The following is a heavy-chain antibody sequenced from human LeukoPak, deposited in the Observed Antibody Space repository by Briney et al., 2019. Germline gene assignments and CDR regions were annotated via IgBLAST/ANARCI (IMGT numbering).Heavy chain of an antibody. J-gene: IGHJ5*02. CDR3: ARDNSMGDTVWWFDP. D-gene: IGHD1-26*01. CDR2: INPNSGAT. CDR1: GYTFTGYY. Sequence: GASVKVSCKASGYTFTGYYIHWVRQAPGRGLEWMGWINPNSGATNYAQKFQGRVTMTRDTSIITAYMELSRLRSDDTAVYYCARDNSMGDTVWWFDPWGQGTLVTVSS. V-gene: IGHV1-2*02.